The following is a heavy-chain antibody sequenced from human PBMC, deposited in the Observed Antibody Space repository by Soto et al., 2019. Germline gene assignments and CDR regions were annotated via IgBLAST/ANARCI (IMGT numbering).Heavy chain of an antibody. J-gene: IGHJ5*02. CDR1: SYIFTDYF. V-gene: IGHV1-2*02. D-gene: IGHD1-1*01. Sequence: QVQLVQSGAEVKKPGASVKVSCKAPSYIFTDYFMHWVRQAPGQGLEWMGWINPNNGATHYGLSFQGRGTMTGDTAISPAYMELSRLRSDDTAVYYCASHDPGARFDPWGQGTLVIVSS. CDR3: ASHDPGARFDP. CDR2: INPNNGAT.